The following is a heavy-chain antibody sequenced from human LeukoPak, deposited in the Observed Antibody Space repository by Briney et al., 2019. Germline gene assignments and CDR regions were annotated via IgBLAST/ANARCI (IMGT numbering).Heavy chain of an antibody. CDR2: ISYDGSNK. V-gene: IGHV3-30-3*01. CDR3: ARELRYFDWSTDAFDI. J-gene: IGHJ3*02. D-gene: IGHD3-9*01. CDR1: GFTFSSYA. Sequence: GSLRLSCAASGFTFSSYAMHWVRQAPGKGLEWVAVISYDGSNKYYADSVKGRFTISRDNSKNTLYLQMNSLRAEDTAVYYCARELRYFDWSTDAFDIWGQGTMVTVSS.